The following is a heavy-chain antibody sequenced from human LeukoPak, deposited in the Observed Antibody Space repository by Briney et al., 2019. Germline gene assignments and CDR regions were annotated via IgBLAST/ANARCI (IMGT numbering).Heavy chain of an antibody. J-gene: IGHJ6*03. CDR2: IYYSGST. D-gene: IGHD4-11*01. V-gene: IGHV4-59*01. CDR1: GGSISSYY. Sequence: KASETLSLTCTVSGGSISSYYWSWIRQPPGKGLEWIGYIYYSGSTNYNPSLKSRVTISVDTSKNQFSLKLSSVTAADTAVYYCARGGTVNYYYYYMDVWGKGTTVTVSS. CDR3: ARGGTVNYYYYYMDV.